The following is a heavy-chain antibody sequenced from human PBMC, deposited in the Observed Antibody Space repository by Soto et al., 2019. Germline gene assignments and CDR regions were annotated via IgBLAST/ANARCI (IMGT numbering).Heavy chain of an antibody. CDR1: GFTFSSYA. J-gene: IGHJ4*02. CDR3: AKASDIVVVPAADFDY. D-gene: IGHD2-2*01. Sequence: EVQLLESGGGLVQPGGSLRLSCAASGFTFSSYAMSWVRQAPGKGLEWVSAISGSGGRTYYADSVKGRFTISRDNSKNTLYLQMNSLRAEDTAVYYCAKASDIVVVPAADFDYWGQGTLVTVSS. CDR2: ISGSGGRT. V-gene: IGHV3-23*01.